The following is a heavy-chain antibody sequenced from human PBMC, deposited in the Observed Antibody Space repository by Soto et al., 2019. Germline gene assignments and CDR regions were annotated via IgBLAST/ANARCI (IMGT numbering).Heavy chain of an antibody. J-gene: IGHJ6*02. CDR2: ISGSGGST. CDR1: GFTFSSYA. D-gene: IGHD2-15*01. Sequence: GGSLRLSCAASGFTFSSYAMSWVRQAPGKGLEWVSAISGSGGSTYYADSVKGRFTISRDNSKNTLYLQMNSLRAEDTAVYYCATLPRVATYYYYGMDVWGQGTTVTVSS. CDR3: ATLPRVATYYYYGMDV. V-gene: IGHV3-23*01.